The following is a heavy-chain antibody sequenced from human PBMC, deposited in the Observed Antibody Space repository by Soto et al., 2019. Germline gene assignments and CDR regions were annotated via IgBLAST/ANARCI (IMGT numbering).Heavy chain of an antibody. Sequence: ASETLSLTCTVSGGSISSGDYYWSWIRQPPGKGLEWIGYIYYSGSTYYNPSLKSRVTISVDTSKNQFSLKLSSVTAADTAVYYCAISGYSYGPFAYWGQGTLVTVSS. D-gene: IGHD5-18*01. CDR1: GGSISSGDYY. J-gene: IGHJ4*02. V-gene: IGHV4-30-4*01. CDR3: AISGYSYGPFAY. CDR2: IYYSGST.